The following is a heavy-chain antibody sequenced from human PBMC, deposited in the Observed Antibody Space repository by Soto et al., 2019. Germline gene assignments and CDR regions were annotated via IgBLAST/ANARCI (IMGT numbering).Heavy chain of an antibody. Sequence: GGSLRLSCAASGFTVSSNYMSWVRQAPRKGLEWVSVIYSGGSTYYADSVKGRFTISRDNSKNTLYLQMNSLRAEDTAVYYFARDRGVSPPNYYYYGMDVWGQGTTVTVSS. CDR3: ARDRGVSPPNYYYYGMDV. J-gene: IGHJ6*02. D-gene: IGHD3-10*01. V-gene: IGHV3-53*01. CDR2: IYSGGST. CDR1: GFTVSSNY.